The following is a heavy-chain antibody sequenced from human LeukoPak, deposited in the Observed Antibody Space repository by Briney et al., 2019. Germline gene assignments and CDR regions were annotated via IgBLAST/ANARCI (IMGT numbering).Heavy chain of an antibody. Sequence: SETLSLTCTVSGGSISSYYWSWIRQPAGKGLEWIGRIYTSGSTNCNPSLKSRVTMSVDTSKNQFSLKLSSVTAADTAVYYCARDGQLLSPDAFDIWGQGQWSPSLQ. CDR3: ARDGQLLSPDAFDI. V-gene: IGHV4-4*07. J-gene: IGHJ3*02. CDR2: IYTSGST. CDR1: GGSISSYY. D-gene: IGHD2-2*01.